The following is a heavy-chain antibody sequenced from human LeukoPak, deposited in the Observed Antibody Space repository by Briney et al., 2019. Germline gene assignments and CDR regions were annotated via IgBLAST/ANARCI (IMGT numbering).Heavy chain of an antibody. J-gene: IGHJ5*02. CDR1: GASISSESYY. Sequence: SETLSLTCTVSGASISSESYYWTWIRQLAGKGLEWIGRIYNTGSTKYNPSLKSRVTISIDTSKNQFSLKLNSVTAADLAVYYCARVLAANPDWFDPLVQGNL. CDR2: IYNTGST. D-gene: IGHD6-13*01. CDR3: ARVLAANPDWFDP. V-gene: IGHV4-61*02.